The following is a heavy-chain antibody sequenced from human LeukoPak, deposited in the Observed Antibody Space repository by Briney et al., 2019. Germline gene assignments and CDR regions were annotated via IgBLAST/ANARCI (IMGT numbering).Heavy chain of an antibody. D-gene: IGHD6-13*01. Sequence: SVKVSCKASGGTFSSYAISWVRQAPGQGLEWMGGIIPIFGTANYAQKFQGRVTIAADESTSTAYMELSSLRSEDTAVYYCASHPTSYSSSWPLDFDYWGQGTLVTVSS. CDR3: ASHPTSYSSSWPLDFDY. V-gene: IGHV1-69*13. J-gene: IGHJ4*02. CDR1: GGTFSSYA. CDR2: IIPIFGTA.